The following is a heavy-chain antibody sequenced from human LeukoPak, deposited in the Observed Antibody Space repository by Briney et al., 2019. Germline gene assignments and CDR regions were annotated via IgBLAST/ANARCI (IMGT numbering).Heavy chain of an antibody. CDR2: ISGSGGST. V-gene: IGHV3-23*01. J-gene: IGHJ4*02. CDR1: GFIFSSYA. Sequence: GGSLSLSCAASGFIFSSYAMSGVRQAPGKGRAWVSAISGSGGSTSYADSVKGRFTISRDNSKNTLYLQMNSLTAEDTAVYYCANDFRSSGWYYVDYWGQGTMVTVSS. D-gene: IGHD6-19*01. CDR3: ANDFRSSGWYYVDY.